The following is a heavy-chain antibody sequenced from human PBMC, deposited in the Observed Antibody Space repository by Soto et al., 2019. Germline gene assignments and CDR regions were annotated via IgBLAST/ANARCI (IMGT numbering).Heavy chain of an antibody. J-gene: IGHJ3*02. CDR2: MNPNSGNT. V-gene: IGHV1-8*01. D-gene: IGHD2-15*01. CDR3: ARHEGTVVTPYAFDI. Sequence: ASLKVSCKASGYTFTSYDINWVRQATGQGLEWMGWMNPNSGNTGYAQKFQGRVTMTRNTSISTAYMELSSLRSEDTAVYYCARHEGTVVTPYAFDIWGQGTMVTVSS. CDR1: GYTFTSYD.